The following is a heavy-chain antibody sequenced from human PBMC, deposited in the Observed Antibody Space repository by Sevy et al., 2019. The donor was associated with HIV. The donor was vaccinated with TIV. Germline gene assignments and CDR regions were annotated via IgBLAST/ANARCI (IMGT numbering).Heavy chain of an antibody. Sequence: GESLKISCKGSRYSFTTYWIGWVRQMPGKGLEWMGIIFPGDSDTRYSPSCQGQVTISADNSISTAYLQWSSLKASDTAMYYCARARGIPHYYYGMDVWGQGTTVTVSS. J-gene: IGHJ6*02. CDR1: RYSFTTYW. CDR2: IFPGDSDT. CDR3: ARARGIPHYYYGMDV. V-gene: IGHV5-51*01. D-gene: IGHD1-26*01.